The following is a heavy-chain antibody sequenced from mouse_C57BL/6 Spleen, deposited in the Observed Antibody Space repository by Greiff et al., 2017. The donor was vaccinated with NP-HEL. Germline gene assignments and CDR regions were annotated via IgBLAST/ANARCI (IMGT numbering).Heavy chain of an antibody. D-gene: IGHD1-1*01. CDR3: ARDYYGSSYPHY. CDR1: GYTFTSYW. CDR2: IYPGSGST. J-gene: IGHJ2*01. V-gene: IGHV1-55*01. Sequence: QVQLKQPGAELVKPGASVKMSCKASGYTFTSYWITWVKQRPGQGLEWIGDIYPGSGSTNYNEKFKSKTTLTVDTSSSTAYMQLSSLTSEDSAVYYCARDYYGSSYPHYWGQGTTLTVSS.